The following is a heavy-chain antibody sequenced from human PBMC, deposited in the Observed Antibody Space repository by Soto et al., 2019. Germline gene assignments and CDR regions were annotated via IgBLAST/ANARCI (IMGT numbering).Heavy chain of an antibody. CDR1: GGSISSYY. J-gene: IGHJ4*02. D-gene: IGHD4-17*01. CDR3: ASFRGDFLYDY. Sequence: SETLSLTCTVSGGSISSYYWSWIRQPPGKGLEWIGYIYYSGSTNYNPSLTSRVTISVDTSKNQFSLKLSSVTAADTAVYYCASFRGDFLYDYWGQGTLVTVSS. CDR2: IYYSGST. V-gene: IGHV4-59*01.